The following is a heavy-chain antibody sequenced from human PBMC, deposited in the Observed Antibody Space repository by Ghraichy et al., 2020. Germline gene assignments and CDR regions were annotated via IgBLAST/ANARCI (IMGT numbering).Heavy chain of an antibody. V-gene: IGHV4-59*01. J-gene: IGHJ6*03. D-gene: IGHD3-3*01. CDR1: GGSISSYY. Sequence: SETLSLTCTVSGGSISSYYWSWIRQPPGKGLEWIGYIYYSGSTNYNPSLKSRVTISVDTSKNQFSLKLSSVTAADTAVYYCARGVTIFGVVTVYYYYSMDVWGKGTTVTVSS. CDR2: IYYSGST. CDR3: ARGVTIFGVVTVYYYYSMDV.